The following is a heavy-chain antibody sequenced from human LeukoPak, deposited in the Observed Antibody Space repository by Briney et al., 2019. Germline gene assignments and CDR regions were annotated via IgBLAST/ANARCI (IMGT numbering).Heavy chain of an antibody. D-gene: IGHD6-13*01. Sequence: ASVKVSCKASGGTFSSYAISWVRQAPGQGLECMGGIIPIFGTANYAQKFQGRVTITADKSTSTAYMELSSLRSEDTAVYYCARGRAAAGSSPGYYYYYMDVWGKGTTVTVSS. CDR1: GGTFSSYA. V-gene: IGHV1-69*06. J-gene: IGHJ6*03. CDR3: ARGRAAAGSSPGYYYYYMDV. CDR2: IIPIFGTA.